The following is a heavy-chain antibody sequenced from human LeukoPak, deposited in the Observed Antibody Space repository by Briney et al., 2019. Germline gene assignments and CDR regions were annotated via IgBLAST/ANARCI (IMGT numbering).Heavy chain of an antibody. D-gene: IGHD1-26*01. CDR3: ARDLDQYSGRYGGFGHDS. V-gene: IGHV1-18*01. J-gene: IGHJ4*02. Sequence: ASVKVSCKASGYTFTSYGINWVRQAPGQGLEWMGWISAYNGNTNYAQKLQGRVTMTTDTSTSTAYMELRSLRSDDTAVYYCARDLDQYSGRYGGFGHDSWGQGTLVTVSS. CDR2: ISAYNGNT. CDR1: GYTFTSYG.